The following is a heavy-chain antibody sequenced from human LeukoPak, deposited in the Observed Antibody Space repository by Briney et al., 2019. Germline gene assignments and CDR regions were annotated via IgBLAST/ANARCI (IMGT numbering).Heavy chain of an antibody. D-gene: IGHD2-15*01. Sequence: GGSLRLSCAAYGFTFSTYRMNWVRQAPGKGLEWVSCTSSSSTIYYADSVKGRFTISRDNAKNSLYLQMNSLRAEDTGAYYCARLAHDAFDIWGHGTLVTVSS. J-gene: IGHJ3*02. V-gene: IGHV3-48*01. CDR2: TSSSSTI. CDR1: GFTFSTYR. CDR3: ARLAHDAFDI.